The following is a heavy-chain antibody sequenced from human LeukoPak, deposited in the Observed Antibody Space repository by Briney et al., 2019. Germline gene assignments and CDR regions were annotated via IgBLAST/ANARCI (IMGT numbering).Heavy chain of an antibody. J-gene: IGHJ3*02. CDR3: ARDFSLNDSSGLGAFDI. V-gene: IGHV1-46*01. D-gene: IGHD3-22*01. CDR2: INPSGGST. Sequence: GASVKVSCKTFGYPFSSCGINWVRQAPGQGLEWMGIINPSGGSTSYAQKFQGRVTMTRDMSTSTVYMELSSLRSEDTAVYYCARDFSLNDSSGLGAFDIWGQGTMVTVSS. CDR1: GYPFSSCG.